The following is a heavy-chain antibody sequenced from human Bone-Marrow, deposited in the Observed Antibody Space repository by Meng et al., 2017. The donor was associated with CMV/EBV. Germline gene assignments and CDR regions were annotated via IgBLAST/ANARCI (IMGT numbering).Heavy chain of an antibody. CDR2: IKEDGSEK. CDR1: GFTLSNYW. V-gene: IGHV3-7*01. Sequence: GESLKISCAPSGFTLSNYWMTWVRQAPGKGLEWVANIKEDGSEKYYVDSVKGRFTISRDNAKNSLYLQMNSLRAEDAAVYYCARDWGTTVTTLGNYYGMDVWGQGTTVTVSS. CDR3: ARDWGTTVTTLGNYYGMDV. D-gene: IGHD4-17*01. J-gene: IGHJ6*02.